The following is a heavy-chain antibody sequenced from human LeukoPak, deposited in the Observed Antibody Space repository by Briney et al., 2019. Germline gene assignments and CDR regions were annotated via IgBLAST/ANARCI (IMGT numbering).Heavy chain of an antibody. CDR3: ARGARYFGLQVKLRKSQGFDY. CDR1: GFTFSSYS. J-gene: IGHJ4*02. V-gene: IGHV3-21*01. Sequence: PGGSLRLSCAASGFTFSSYSMNWVRQAPGKGLEWVSSISSSSSYIYYADSVKGRFTISRDNAKNSLYLQMNSLRAEDTAVYYCARGARYFGLQVKLRKSQGFDYWGQGTLVTVSS. D-gene: IGHD3-9*01. CDR2: ISSSSSYI.